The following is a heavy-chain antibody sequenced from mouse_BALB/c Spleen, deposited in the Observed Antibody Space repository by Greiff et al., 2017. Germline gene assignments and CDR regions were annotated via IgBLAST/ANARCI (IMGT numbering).Heavy chain of an antibody. V-gene: IGHV3-2*02. D-gene: IGHD2-3*01. CDR1: GYSITSDYA. J-gene: IGHJ4*01. CDR2: ISYSGST. Sequence: DVHLVESGPGLVKPSQSLSLTCTVTGYSITSDYAWNWIRQFPGNKLEWMGYISYSGSTSYNPSLKSRISITRDTSKNQFFLQLNSVTTEDTATYYCARRDGYYLYAMDYWGQGTSVTVSS. CDR3: ARRDGYYLYAMDY.